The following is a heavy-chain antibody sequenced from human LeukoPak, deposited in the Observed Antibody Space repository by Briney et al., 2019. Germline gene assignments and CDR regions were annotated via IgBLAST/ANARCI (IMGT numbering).Heavy chain of an antibody. CDR3: ARFSYYYASGENWFDP. V-gene: IGHV1-2*02. D-gene: IGHD3-10*01. CDR1: GYTFTDHF. CDR2: INPNSGGT. J-gene: IGHJ5*02. Sequence: ASVKVPCKTSGYTFTDHFMHWVRQAPGQGLEWMGWINPNSGGTYYAQKLQGRVTMTTDTSTSTAYMELRSLRSDDTAVYYCARFSYYYASGENWFDPWGQGTLVTVSS.